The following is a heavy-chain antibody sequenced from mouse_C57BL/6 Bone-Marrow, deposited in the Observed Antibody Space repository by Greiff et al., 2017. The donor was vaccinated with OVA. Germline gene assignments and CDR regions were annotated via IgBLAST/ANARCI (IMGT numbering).Heavy chain of an antibody. D-gene: IGHD1-1*01. V-gene: IGHV1-50*01. J-gene: IGHJ1*03. Sequence: VQLQQPGAELVKPGASVKLSCKASGYTFTSYWMQWVKQRPGQGLEWIGEIDPSDSYTNYNQKFKGKATLTVDTSSCTAYMQLSSLTSEDSAVYYCARIHGSSLWYFGVWGTGTTVTVSS. CDR1: GYTFTSYW. CDR2: IDPSDSYT. CDR3: ARIHGSSLWYFGV.